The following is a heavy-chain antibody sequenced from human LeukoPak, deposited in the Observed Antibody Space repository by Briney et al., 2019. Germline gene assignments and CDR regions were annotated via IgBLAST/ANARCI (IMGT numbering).Heavy chain of an antibody. Sequence: PGGSLRLSCAASGFTFSSYGMHWVRQAPGKGLEWVAVISYDGSNKYYADSVKGRFTISRDNSKNTLYLQMNSLRAEDTAVYYCAKDHRYIVATLIDYWGQGTLVTVSS. V-gene: IGHV3-30*18. J-gene: IGHJ4*02. CDR3: AKDHRYIVATLIDY. D-gene: IGHD5-12*01. CDR2: ISYDGSNK. CDR1: GFTFSSYG.